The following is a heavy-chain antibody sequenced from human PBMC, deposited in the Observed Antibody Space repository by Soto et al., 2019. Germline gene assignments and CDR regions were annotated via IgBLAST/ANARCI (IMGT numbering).Heavy chain of an antibody. J-gene: IGHJ4*02. V-gene: IGHV1-69*06. Sequence: QVQLMQSGAEVKKPGSSVKVSCKASGGTISTNVISWVRQAPGQGLEWMGEIMPIFAAPNNAQKFQGRLTITADTSTTTVYMELRSLTSEDTAVYFCATVARYCSGGSCYPDDWGQGTLVIVSS. CDR1: GGTISTNV. D-gene: IGHD2-15*01. CDR3: ATVARYCSGGSCYPDD. CDR2: IMPIFAAP.